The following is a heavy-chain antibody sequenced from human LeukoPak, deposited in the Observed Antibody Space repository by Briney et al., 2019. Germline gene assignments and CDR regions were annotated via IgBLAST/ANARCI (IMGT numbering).Heavy chain of an antibody. CDR3: ARAYSGYTYGYHY. CDR2: ISGSGGST. V-gene: IGHV3-23*01. CDR1: GFTFSSYA. J-gene: IGHJ4*02. Sequence: PGGSLRLSCAASGFTFSSYAMSWVRQAPGKGLEWVSAISGSGGSTYYADSVKGRFTISRDNSKNTLYLQMSSLRAEDTAVYYCARAYSGYTYGYHYWGQGTLVTVSS. D-gene: IGHD5-18*01.